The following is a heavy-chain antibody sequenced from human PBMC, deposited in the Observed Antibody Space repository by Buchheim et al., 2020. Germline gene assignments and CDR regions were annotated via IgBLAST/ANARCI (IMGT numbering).Heavy chain of an antibody. CDR3: ARGHPSQFQH. J-gene: IGHJ1*01. V-gene: IGHV4-39*07. CDR1: GGSISSSSYY. Sequence: QLQLQESGPGLVKPSETLSLTCTVSGGSISSSSYYWGWIRQPPGKGLEWIGEINHSGSTNYNPSLKSRVTISVDTSKNQFSLKLSSVTAADTAVYYCARGHPSQFQHWGQGTL. CDR2: INHSGST.